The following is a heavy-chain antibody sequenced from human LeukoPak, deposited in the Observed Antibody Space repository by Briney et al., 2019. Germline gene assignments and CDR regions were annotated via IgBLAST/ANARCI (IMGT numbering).Heavy chain of an antibody. CDR2: ISHSGST. Sequence: SETLSLTCAVYGGSLSNYFWSWIRQPPGKGLEWIGEISHSGSTNYNPSLKTRLTISVDTSKNQFSLKLSSVTTADTAVYYCARGVVGNWYFFDYWGQGTLVTVSS. J-gene: IGHJ4*02. V-gene: IGHV4-34*01. D-gene: IGHD6-13*01. CDR1: GGSLSNYF. CDR3: ARGVVGNWYFFDY.